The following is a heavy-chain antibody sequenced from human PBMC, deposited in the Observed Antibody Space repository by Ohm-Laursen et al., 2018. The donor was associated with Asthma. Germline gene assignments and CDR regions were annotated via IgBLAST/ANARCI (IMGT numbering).Heavy chain of an antibody. Sequence: SLRLSCAASGFTFSSHAMSWVRQAPGKGLEWVAGIGPTGRATYYVDSVKGRFTISRDNSKNTLYLQMNSLRAEDTAVYYCAKISHCSGGSCYPDYFDYWGQGTLVTVSS. CDR2: IGPTGRAT. CDR3: AKISHCSGGSCYPDYFDY. V-gene: IGHV3-23*01. CDR1: GFTFSSHA. D-gene: IGHD2-15*01. J-gene: IGHJ4*02.